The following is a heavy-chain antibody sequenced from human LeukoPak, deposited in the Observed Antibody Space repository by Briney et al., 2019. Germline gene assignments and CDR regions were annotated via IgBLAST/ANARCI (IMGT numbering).Heavy chain of an antibody. CDR1: GYTFTSYG. CDR2: ICAYNGNT. V-gene: IGHV1-18*01. Sequence: ASVKVSCKASGYTFTSYGISWVRQAPGQGLEWMGWICAYNGNTNYAQKLQGRVTMTTDTSTSTAYMELRSLRSDDTAVYYCARVDSSGWSHHGWFDPWGQGTLVTVSS. D-gene: IGHD6-19*01. J-gene: IGHJ5*02. CDR3: ARVDSSGWSHHGWFDP.